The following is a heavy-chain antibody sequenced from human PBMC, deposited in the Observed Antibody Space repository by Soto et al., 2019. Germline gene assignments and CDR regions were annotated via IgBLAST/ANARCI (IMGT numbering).Heavy chain of an antibody. J-gene: IGHJ4*02. CDR1: GFTSSNYG. V-gene: IGHV3-23*01. CDR2: IESSATNA. D-gene: IGHD3-3*01. CDR3: AKDEEWPPWRGYFTS. Sequence: GGSLTLSCEASGFTSSNYGMTWVRHAPGKGLEWVAGIESSATNAKYADSMKGRFTISRDNSKNTVFIKINSLRAEDTAVYYCAKDEEWPPWRGYFTSWGPGTLVTVSS.